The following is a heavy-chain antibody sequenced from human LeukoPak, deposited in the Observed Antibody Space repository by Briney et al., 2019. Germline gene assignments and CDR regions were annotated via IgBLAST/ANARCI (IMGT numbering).Heavy chain of an antibody. J-gene: IGHJ3*02. V-gene: IGHV4-34*01. D-gene: IGHD4-11*01. CDR2: INHSGST. CDR3: ARGHLHDAFDI. Sequence: SETLSLTCAVYGGSFSGYYWSWIRQPPGKGLEWIGEINHSGSTNYNPSLKSRVTISVDTSKNQFSLKLSSVTAADTAVYYCARGHLHDAFDIWGQGTMVTVSS. CDR1: GGSFSGYY.